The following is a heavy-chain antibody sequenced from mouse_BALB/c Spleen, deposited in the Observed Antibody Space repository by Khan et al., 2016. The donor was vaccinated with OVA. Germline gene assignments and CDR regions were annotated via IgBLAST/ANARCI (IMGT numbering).Heavy chain of an antibody. CDR1: GYTFTNYG. V-gene: IGHV9-3-1*01. CDR2: INTYTGEP. J-gene: IGHJ1*01. CDR3: ARMKPYWYFDV. Sequence: QIQLVQSGPELKKPGETVKISCKASGYTFTNYGMNWVKQAPGKGLKWMGWINTYTGEPTYADDFKGRFAFSLDTSASTASLQLNNLKCEDSATYCCARMKPYWYFDVWGAGTTVTVSS.